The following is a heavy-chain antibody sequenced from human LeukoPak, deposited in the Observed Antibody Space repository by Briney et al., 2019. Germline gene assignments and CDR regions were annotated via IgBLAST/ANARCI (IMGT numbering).Heavy chain of an antibody. V-gene: IGHV3-48*02. CDR3: ARSTYCGGDCYPALGY. CDR2: ISSSNNTI. D-gene: IGHD2-21*02. Sequence: GSLRLSCAASGFTFSSYSMNWVRQAPGKGLEWVSYISSSNNTIYYADSVKGRFTISRDNAKNSLYLQMNSLRDEDTAVYYCARSTYCGGDCYPALGYWGQGTPVTVSS. J-gene: IGHJ4*02. CDR1: GFTFSSYS.